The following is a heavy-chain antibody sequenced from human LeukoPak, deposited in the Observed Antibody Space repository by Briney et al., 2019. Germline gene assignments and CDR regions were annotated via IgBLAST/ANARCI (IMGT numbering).Heavy chain of an antibody. CDR1: GDSISSSSYY. D-gene: IGHD5-18*01. V-gene: IGHV4-39*07. Sequence: PSETLSLTCTVSGDSISSSSYYWGWIRQPPGKGLEWIGNIYYSGSTYYNPSLKSRVTISVDTSKNQFSLKLSSVTAADTAVYYCARDISYGYFDYWGQGTLVTVSS. CDR3: ARDISYGYFDY. CDR2: IYYSGST. J-gene: IGHJ4*02.